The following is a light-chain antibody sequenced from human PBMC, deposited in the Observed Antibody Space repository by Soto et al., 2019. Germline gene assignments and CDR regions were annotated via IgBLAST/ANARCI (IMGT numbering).Light chain of an antibody. J-gene: IGLJ2*01. CDR2: DVT. CDR3: SSYTSASTYVL. V-gene: IGLV2-14*03. CDR1: SSDAGGYNY. Sequence: QSALTQSASVSGSPGQSITISCTRTSSDAGGYNYVSWYQQYPGKVPKLIIYDVTNRPSGVSDRFSGSKSGNTASLTISGLQADDEADYYCSSYTSASTYVLFGGGTKLTVL.